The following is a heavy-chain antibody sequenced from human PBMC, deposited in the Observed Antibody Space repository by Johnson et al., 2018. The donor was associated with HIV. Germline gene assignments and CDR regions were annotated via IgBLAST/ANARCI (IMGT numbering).Heavy chain of an antibody. V-gene: IGHV3-30*02. CDR2: IRYDGSNE. Sequence: QVQLVESGGGVVQPGGSLRLSCAASGFAFSSYGMHWVRQAPGKGLEWVTFIRYDGSNEYYADSVKGRFTISRDNSKNTLYLQMNSLRAEDTAVYYCAKDKSGRYYDSSGYSLDDAFDIWGQGTMVTVSS. CDR1: GFAFSSYG. D-gene: IGHD3-22*01. CDR3: AKDKSGRYYDSSGYSLDDAFDI. J-gene: IGHJ3*02.